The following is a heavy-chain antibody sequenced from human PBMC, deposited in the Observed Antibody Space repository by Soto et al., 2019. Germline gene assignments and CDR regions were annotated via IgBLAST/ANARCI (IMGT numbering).Heavy chain of an antibody. CDR3: AKDHVPPYFDY. CDR1: GLTFNTYA. V-gene: IGHV3-23*01. D-gene: IGHD2-2*01. Sequence: GGSLRLSCAASGLTFNTYAMIWVRQAPGRGLESISSISDSGGDTYYADSVKGRFTISRDNSKNTLYLQMNSLRAEDTAVYYCAKDHVPPYFDYWGQGTLVTAPQ. J-gene: IGHJ4*02. CDR2: ISDSGGDT.